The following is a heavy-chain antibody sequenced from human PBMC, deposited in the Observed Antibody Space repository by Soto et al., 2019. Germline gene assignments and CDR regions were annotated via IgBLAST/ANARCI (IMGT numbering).Heavy chain of an antibody. CDR2: IYHSGSA. V-gene: IGHV4-4*02. Sequence: SETLSLTCAVSGESISSSSWWSWVRQPPGKGLEWIGEIYHSGSANYNPSLTSRLTMSVDKSKNQFSLNLTSVTAADTAVYYCARARLGTLFRGFNWLGPWGPGTLVTVSS. CDR3: ARARLGTLFRGFNWLGP. J-gene: IGHJ5*02. D-gene: IGHD3-10*01. CDR1: GESISSSSW.